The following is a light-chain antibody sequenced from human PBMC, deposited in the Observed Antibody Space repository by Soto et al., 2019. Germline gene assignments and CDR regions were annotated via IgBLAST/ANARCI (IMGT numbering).Light chain of an antibody. CDR3: QQYGSSPQT. V-gene: IGKV3-20*01. J-gene: IGKJ1*01. CDR2: GAS. Sequence: EIVLTQSPGTLSLSPGERATLSCRASQSVSSSYLAWYQQKPGQAPRLLIYGASSRVTGSPDRFSGSGSGTDFTLTISRLEPEDFAVYYCQQYGSSPQTFGQGTKVEIK. CDR1: QSVSSSY.